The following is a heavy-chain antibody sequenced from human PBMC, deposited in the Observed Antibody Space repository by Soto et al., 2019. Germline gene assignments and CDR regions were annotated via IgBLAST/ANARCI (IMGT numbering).Heavy chain of an antibody. D-gene: IGHD6-13*01. CDR2: IYYSGST. J-gene: IGHJ4*01. CDR1: GDSMNNYY. CDR3: ARYMRTTTAAGVAFAY. V-gene: IGHV4-59*08. Sequence: SETLSLTCTVSGDSMNNYYWSWIRQRPGKGLGWIGFIYYSGSTNYSPSLTSRVAMSVDTSKNQFSLMLSSVTAADTALYYCARYMRTTTAAGVAFAYWGHGILVTVS.